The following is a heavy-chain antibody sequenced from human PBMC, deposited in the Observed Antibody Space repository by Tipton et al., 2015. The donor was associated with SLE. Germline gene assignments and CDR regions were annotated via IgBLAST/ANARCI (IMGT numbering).Heavy chain of an antibody. CDR1: GGSFSGYY. CDR3: ARGLGELPGYCSSTSCYRVWTEYFQH. J-gene: IGHJ1*01. V-gene: IGHV4-34*01. D-gene: IGHD2-2*02. Sequence: TLSLTCAVYGGSFSGYYWSWIRQPPGKGLEWIVEINHSGSTNYNPSLKSRVTISVDTSKNQFSLKLSSVTAADTAVYYCARGLGELPGYCSSTSCYRVWTEYFQHWGQGTLVTVSS. CDR2: INHSGST.